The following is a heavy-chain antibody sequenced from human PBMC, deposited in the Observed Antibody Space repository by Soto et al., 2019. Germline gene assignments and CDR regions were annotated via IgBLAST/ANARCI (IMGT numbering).Heavy chain of an antibody. V-gene: IGHV3-23*01. J-gene: IGHJ4*01. CDR1: GFSFTNYV. Sequence: PGGSLRLSCAASGFSFTNYVMNWVRQTPGKGLEWVSTISGSGDSTYYTDSVKGRFTISRDNAKNSLYLEMNSLRAEDTAVYYCARESEDLTSNFDYWGQEPWSPSPQ. CDR3: ARESEDLTSNFDY. CDR2: ISGSGDST.